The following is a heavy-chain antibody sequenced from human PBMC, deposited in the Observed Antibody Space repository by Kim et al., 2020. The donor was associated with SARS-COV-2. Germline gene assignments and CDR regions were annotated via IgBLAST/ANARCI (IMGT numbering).Heavy chain of an antibody. D-gene: IGHD3-16*02. CDR1: GFTFSDYY. J-gene: IGHJ6*01. CDR3: ARGGYDXVWXGXRGXXYYXXXDV. CDR2: XSSSSSYT. Sequence: GGSLRLSCAASGFTFSDYYMSWIRQAPGKGLXXVSYXSSSSSYTNYADSVKGRFXXSRDXXKNPXXLQXNSLRXXDTAVXYCARGGYDXVWXGXRGXXYYXXXDVWXXGTTVXVSX. V-gene: IGHV3-11*03.